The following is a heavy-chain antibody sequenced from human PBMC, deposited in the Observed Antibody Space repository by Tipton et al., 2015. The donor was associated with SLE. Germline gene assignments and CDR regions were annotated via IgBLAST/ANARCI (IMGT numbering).Heavy chain of an antibody. J-gene: IGHJ6*02. CDR1: GGSITNKY. CDR2: LNYNGGA. Sequence: TLSLTCSVSGGSITNKYWSWIRQPPGKGLEWIGYLNYNGGATYSPSLKSRVTTSVDTSRNQFSLRLNFVTAADTAVYYRVRQPPGGGPGYQYDMDVWGQGTAVTVSS. D-gene: IGHD1-14*01. V-gene: IGHV4-59*12. CDR3: VRQPPGGGPGYQYDMDV.